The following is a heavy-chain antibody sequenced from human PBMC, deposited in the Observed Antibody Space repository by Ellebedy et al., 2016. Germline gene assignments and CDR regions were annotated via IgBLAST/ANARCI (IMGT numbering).Heavy chain of an antibody. CDR3: ARDVWELLTLDY. D-gene: IGHD1-26*01. CDR2: ISAYNGNT. V-gene: IGHV1-18*01. J-gene: IGHJ4*02. Sequence: ASVKVSXKASSYTFTSYGISWVRQAPGQGLEWMGWISAYNGNTNYAQKLQGRVTMTTDTSTSTAYMELRSLRSDDTAVYYCARDVWELLTLDYWGQGTLVTVSS. CDR1: SYTFTSYG.